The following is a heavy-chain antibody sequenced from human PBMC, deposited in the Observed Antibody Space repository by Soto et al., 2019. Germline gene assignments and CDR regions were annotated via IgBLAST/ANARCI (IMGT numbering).Heavy chain of an antibody. CDR1: EFTFNIHG. CDR3: AREGPISGTGAFDI. J-gene: IGHJ3*02. D-gene: IGHD6-25*01. Sequence: QVHLVESGGGVVQPGRTLRLSCAVSEFTFNIHGLHWVRQAPGTGLEWVAVIWSDGNNKFYADSVRGRFTISRDNSKNTLDLQLKSLRVEDTGVYYCAREGPISGTGAFDIWGQGTKVTVSS. V-gene: IGHV3-33*01. CDR2: IWSDGNNK.